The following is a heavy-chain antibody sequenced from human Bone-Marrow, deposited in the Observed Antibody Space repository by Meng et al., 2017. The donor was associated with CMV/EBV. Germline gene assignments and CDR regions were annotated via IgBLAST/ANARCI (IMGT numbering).Heavy chain of an antibody. V-gene: IGHV3-30*02. CDR1: GFSFNSYG. Sequence: GESLKISCAASGFSFNSYGMHWVRQAPGKGLEWVTFIRYDGNNKYYADSVKGRFTITRDNSKNTLHLHMNSLRPEDTAVYYCAKDRDFWSGYYDRYYYYGMDVWGQGTTVTVSS. CDR2: IRYDGNNK. CDR3: AKDRDFWSGYYDRYYYYGMDV. D-gene: IGHD3-3*01. J-gene: IGHJ6*02.